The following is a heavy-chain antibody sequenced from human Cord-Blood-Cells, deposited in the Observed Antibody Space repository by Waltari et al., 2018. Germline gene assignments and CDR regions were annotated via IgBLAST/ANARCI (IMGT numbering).Heavy chain of an antibody. Sequence: QLQLQESGPGLVKPSETLSLTCTVSGGSISSSSYYWGWIRQPPGKGLEWIGSIYYSGSTYYNPALRSRVTISVDTSKNQFSLKLSSVAAADTAVYYCARLRGGITMVRGVIDYWGQGTLVTVSS. J-gene: IGHJ4*02. CDR3: ARLRGGITMVRGVIDY. CDR2: IYYSGST. CDR1: GGSISSSSYY. D-gene: IGHD3-10*01. V-gene: IGHV4-39*01.